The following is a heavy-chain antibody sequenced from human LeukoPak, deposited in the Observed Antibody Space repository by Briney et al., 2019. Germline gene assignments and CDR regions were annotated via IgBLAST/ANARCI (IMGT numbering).Heavy chain of an antibody. V-gene: IGHV3-53*01. CDR3: ARGVSYGSGSYIGDP. D-gene: IGHD3-10*01. CDR2: IYSGGST. Sequence: GGSLRLSCAASGFTVSSTYMSWVRQAPGKGLEWVSVIYSGGSTYYADSVKGRFTISRDNSKNTFYPQMNSLRAEDTAVYYCARGVSYGSGSYIGDPWGQGTLVAVSS. CDR1: GFTVSSTY. J-gene: IGHJ5*02.